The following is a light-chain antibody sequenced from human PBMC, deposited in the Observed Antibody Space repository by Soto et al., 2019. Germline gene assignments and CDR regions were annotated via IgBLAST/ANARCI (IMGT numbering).Light chain of an antibody. Sequence: QSVLTQPPSVSGAPGQRVTISCTGSSSNIGEGYDVHWYQQLPGTAPKLLISGNSNRPSGVPNRVSGSKSGTSASLTITGLQAEDEADYDCQSFDSSLSRSVFGTGTKRTVL. CDR2: GNS. J-gene: IGLJ1*01. CDR1: SSNIGEGYD. V-gene: IGLV1-40*01. CDR3: QSFDSSLSRSV.